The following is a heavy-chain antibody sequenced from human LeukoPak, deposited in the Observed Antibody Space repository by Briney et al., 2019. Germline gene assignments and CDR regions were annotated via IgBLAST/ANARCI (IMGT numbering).Heavy chain of an antibody. J-gene: IGHJ4*02. V-gene: IGHV1-69*01. CDR1: GGTFSSYA. D-gene: IGHD6-13*01. CDR2: IIPIFGTA. CDR3: ARDRRSSSWYDFDY. Sequence: SVKVSCKATGGTFSSYAISWVRQAPGQGLEWMGGIIPIFGTANYAQKFQGRVTITADESTSTAYMELSSVTAADTAVYYCARDRRSSSWYDFDYWGQGTLVTVSS.